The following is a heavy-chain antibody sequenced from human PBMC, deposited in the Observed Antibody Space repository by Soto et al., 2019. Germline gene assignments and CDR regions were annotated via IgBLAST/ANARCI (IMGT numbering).Heavy chain of an antibody. CDR3: AATADRMATSSVDY. V-gene: IGHV4-59*01. Sequence: QVQLQESGPGLVKPSETLSLTCTVSGGSISSYYWSWIRQPPGKGLEWIGYIYYSGSTNYNPSLKSRVTISVDTSKNQFSLKLSSVTAADTAVYYCAATADRMATSSVDYWGQGTLVTVSS. CDR2: IYYSGST. D-gene: IGHD5-12*01. CDR1: GGSISSYY. J-gene: IGHJ4*02.